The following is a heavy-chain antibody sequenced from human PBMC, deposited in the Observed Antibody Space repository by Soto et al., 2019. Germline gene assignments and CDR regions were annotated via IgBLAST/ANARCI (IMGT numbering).Heavy chain of an antibody. J-gene: IGHJ4*02. Sequence: VQLVESGGGVVQPGRSLRLSCAASGFTFSDYAMHWVRQAPGKGLEWVAVVSHDGRNTHYAESVKGRFTISRDSSKNTVSLEMSSLRAEDTAGYYSARGGRRWLVTSDFNYWGQGAQVTVYS. V-gene: IGHV3-30*03. CDR3: ARGGRRWLVTSDFNY. D-gene: IGHD6-19*01. CDR2: VSHDGRNT. CDR1: GFTFSDYA.